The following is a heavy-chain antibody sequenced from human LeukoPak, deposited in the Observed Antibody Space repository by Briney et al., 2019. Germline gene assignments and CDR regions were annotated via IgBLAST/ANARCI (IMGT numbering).Heavy chain of an antibody. CDR3: ARDSSGWSPGVDY. D-gene: IGHD6-19*01. Sequence: GGSLRLYCAASGFTVSSYWMSWVRHAPGKGLEGVANIKQDGSEKYYVDSVKGRFTISRDNAKNSLYLQMNSLRAEDTAVYYCARDSSGWSPGVDYWGQGTLVTVSS. CDR2: IKQDGSEK. J-gene: IGHJ4*02. CDR1: GFTVSSYW. V-gene: IGHV3-7*04.